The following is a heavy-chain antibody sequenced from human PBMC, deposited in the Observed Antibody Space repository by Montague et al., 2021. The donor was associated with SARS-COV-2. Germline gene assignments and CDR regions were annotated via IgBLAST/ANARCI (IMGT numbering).Heavy chain of an antibody. D-gene: IGHD3-16*01. V-gene: IGHV3-30*09. CDR2: ISYDGSNK. CDR3: ARDRLKWGMITLGGNDY. Sequence: SLRLSFAASGFTFSDYAIYWVRQAPGKGLEWVALISYDGSNKYYADSVKGRFAISRDNSTNTLYLQMNSLRAEDTAVYFCARDRLKWGMITLGGNDYWGQGTRVTVSA. CDR1: GFTFSDYA. J-gene: IGHJ4*02.